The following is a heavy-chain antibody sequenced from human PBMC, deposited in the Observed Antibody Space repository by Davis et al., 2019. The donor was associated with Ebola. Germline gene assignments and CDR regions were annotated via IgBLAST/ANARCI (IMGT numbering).Heavy chain of an antibody. J-gene: IGHJ4*02. CDR2: IYYSGST. V-gene: IGHV4-31*11. Sequence: SETLSLTCALSGASTSSGGYYWSWIRQHPGKGLEWIGYIYYSGSTYYNPSLKSRVTISVDTSKNQFSLKLSSVTAADTAVYYCARVYWNYNFDYWGQGTLVTVSS. CDR3: ARVYWNYNFDY. CDR1: GASTSSGGYY. D-gene: IGHD1-7*01.